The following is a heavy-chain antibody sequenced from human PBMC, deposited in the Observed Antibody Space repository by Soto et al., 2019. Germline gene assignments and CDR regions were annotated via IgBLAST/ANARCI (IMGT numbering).Heavy chain of an antibody. J-gene: IGHJ6*02. V-gene: IGHV4-31*03. Sequence: QVQLQESGPGLVKPSQTLSLTCTVSGGSISSGGYYWSWIRQHPGKGLEWIGYIYYSGSTYYNPALNSRVTISVDTSKTQFSLKLSSVTAADTAVYYCAALCSGGSCYGMDVWGQGTTVTVSS. CDR3: AALCSGGSCYGMDV. D-gene: IGHD2-15*01. CDR1: GGSISSGGYY. CDR2: IYYSGST.